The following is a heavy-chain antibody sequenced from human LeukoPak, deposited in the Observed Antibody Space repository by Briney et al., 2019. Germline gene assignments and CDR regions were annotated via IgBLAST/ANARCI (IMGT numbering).Heavy chain of an antibody. CDR3: ARGLDQTETY. CDR1: GFTFTTYA. J-gene: IGHJ4*02. D-gene: IGHD2-2*01. CDR2: ISYDGNNQ. V-gene: IGHV3-30*04. Sequence: GGSLRLSCAASGFTFTTYAMHWVRQAPGKGLEWVAVISYDGNNQYYADSVTGRFTISRDDSKNTLYLQMNSLRPDDTAVYYCARGLDQTETYWGQGTLVTVSS.